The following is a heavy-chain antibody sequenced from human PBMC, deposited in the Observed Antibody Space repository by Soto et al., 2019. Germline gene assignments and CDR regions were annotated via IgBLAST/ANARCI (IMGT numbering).Heavy chain of an antibody. CDR1: GGSISSSSYY. CDR2: IYYSGST. J-gene: IGHJ6*02. D-gene: IGHD2-2*01. Sequence: SETLSLTRTVSGGSISSSSYYWGWIRQPPGKGLEWIGSIYYSGSTYYNPSLKSRVTISVDTSKNQFSLKLSSVTAADTAVYYCARRVQAAFYYYGMDVWGQGTTVTVSS. V-gene: IGHV4-39*01. CDR3: ARRVQAAFYYYGMDV.